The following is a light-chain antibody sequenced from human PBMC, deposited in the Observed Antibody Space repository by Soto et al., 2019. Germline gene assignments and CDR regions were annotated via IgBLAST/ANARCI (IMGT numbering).Light chain of an antibody. Sequence: QLVLTQPPSVSGTPGQRVNISCSGSSSNIGRDYVYWYQQFPGTAPKLLIYRGNQRPSGVPDRFSGSKSGTSASLAISGLRSDDESDYYCATWDDNLSGPSWVFGGGTKLTVL. V-gene: IGLV1-47*01. CDR1: SSNIGRDY. J-gene: IGLJ3*02. CDR2: RGN. CDR3: ATWDDNLSGPSWV.